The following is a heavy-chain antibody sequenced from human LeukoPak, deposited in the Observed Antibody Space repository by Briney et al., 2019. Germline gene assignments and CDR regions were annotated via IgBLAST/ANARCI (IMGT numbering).Heavy chain of an antibody. CDR1: GYTFTDYY. V-gene: IGHV1-69*04. D-gene: IGHD6-13*01. J-gene: IGHJ1*01. CDR3: ARDWITGYSSSWSEEYFQH. Sequence: ASVKVSCKASGYTFTDYYMHWVRQAPGQGLEWMGRIIPILGIANYAQKFQGRVTITADKSTSTAYMELRSLRSDDTAVYYCARDWITGYSSSWSEEYFQHWGQGTLVTVSS. CDR2: IIPILGIA.